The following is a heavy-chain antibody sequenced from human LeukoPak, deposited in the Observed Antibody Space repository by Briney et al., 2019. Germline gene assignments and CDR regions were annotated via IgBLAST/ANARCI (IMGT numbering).Heavy chain of an antibody. CDR2: ISAYNGNR. V-gene: IGHV1-18*04. CDR3: ARWLTSSGWPPPLGY. Sequence: ASVKVSCKASGFTFTSHGFSWVRQAPGQGLQWMGLISAYNGNRNYAQNLQGRVTMTTDTSTSTVYMELRSLTSDDTAVYYCARWLTSSGWPPPLGYWGQGTLVTVSS. CDR1: GFTFTSHG. J-gene: IGHJ4*02. D-gene: IGHD6-25*01.